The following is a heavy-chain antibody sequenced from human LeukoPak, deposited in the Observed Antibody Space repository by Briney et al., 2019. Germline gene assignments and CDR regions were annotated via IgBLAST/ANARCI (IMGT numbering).Heavy chain of an antibody. J-gene: IGHJ6*03. V-gene: IGHV1-8*01. CDR1: VYTFTSHD. D-gene: IGHD2-8*02. CDR3: ARVYWFSPVKILYYYYYMDV. Sequence: ASVKVSCKASVYTFTSHDINWVRQATGQGLEWMGWMNPNSGNTGYAQKFQGRVTMTRNTSISTAYMELSSLRSEDTAVYYCARVYWFSPVKILYYYYYMDVWGKGTTVTVSS. CDR2: MNPNSGNT.